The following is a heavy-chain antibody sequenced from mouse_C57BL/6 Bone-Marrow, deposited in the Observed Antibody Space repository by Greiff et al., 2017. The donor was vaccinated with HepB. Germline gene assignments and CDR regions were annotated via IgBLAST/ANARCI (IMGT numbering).Heavy chain of an antibody. D-gene: IGHD1-1*01. CDR3: ARQGITTVVATDYYAMDY. V-gene: IGHV2-6-1*01. CDR1: GFSLTSYG. Sequence: VKLVESGPGLVAPSQSLSITCTVSGFSLTSYGVHWVRQPPGKGLEWLVVIWSDGSTTYNSALKSRLSISKDNSKSQVFLNMNSLHTDDTAMYYCARQGITTVVATDYYAMDYWGQGTSVTVSS. CDR2: IWSDGST. J-gene: IGHJ4*01.